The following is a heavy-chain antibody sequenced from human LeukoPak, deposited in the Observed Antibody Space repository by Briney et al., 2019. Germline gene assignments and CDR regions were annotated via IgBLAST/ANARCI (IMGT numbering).Heavy chain of an antibody. CDR1: GFSFPSHS. V-gene: IGHV3-48*04. D-gene: IGHD3-3*01. CDR2: IGTSSSTI. Sequence: GGSLRLSCAASGFSFPSHSFHWVRQSPGKGLEWVAYIGTSSSTIYQAKSVKGRFSISRDNAKNSLFLQMDSLRAEDTAGYYCARDRGTFGVVDSGGQGTLVAVSA. CDR3: ARDRGTFGVVDS. J-gene: IGHJ4*02.